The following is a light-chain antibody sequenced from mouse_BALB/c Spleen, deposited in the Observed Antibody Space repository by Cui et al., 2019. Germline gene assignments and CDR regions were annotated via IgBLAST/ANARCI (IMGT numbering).Light chain of an antibody. CDR3: QQVRSTPYT. J-gene: IGKJ2*01. Sequence: DIQMTLSRASLSASVGATVTITCTSSGNSHNYLAWYQQKHGKSPKLLVYKAKTLADGVPARFSGSGSGTQYSLKINSLEPEDFGSYYCQQVRSTPYTFGGGTKLEIK. V-gene: IGKV12-41*01. CDR1: GNSHNY. CDR2: KAK.